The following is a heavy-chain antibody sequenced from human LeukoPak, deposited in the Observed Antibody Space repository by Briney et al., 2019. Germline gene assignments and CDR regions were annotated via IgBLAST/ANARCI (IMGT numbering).Heavy chain of an antibody. V-gene: IGHV3-49*04. J-gene: IGHJ4*02. Sequence: GGSLRLSCTTSGFAFDDFAMSWVRQPAGKGLEWVGFIRRRAYGGAAEYAASVKGRFIISRDDSKGIAYLEMNSLKTEDTAVYYCSRNGLVDFDYWGQGSRVIVSP. CDR1: GFAFDDFA. CDR3: SRNGLVDFDY. CDR2: IRRRAYGGAA.